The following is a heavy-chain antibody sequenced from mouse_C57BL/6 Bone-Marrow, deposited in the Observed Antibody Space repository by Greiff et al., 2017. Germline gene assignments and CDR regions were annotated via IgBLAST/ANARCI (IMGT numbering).Heavy chain of an antibody. J-gene: IGHJ3*01. CDR2: IYPRSGNT. V-gene: IGHV1-81*01. CDR3: ARNERFAY. CDR1: GYTFTSYG. Sequence: QVQLQQSGAELARPGASVKLSCKASGYTFTSYGISWVKQRTGQGLEWIGEIYPRSGNTYYNGKFKGKATLTADRASSTAYMELPSLTSGDSAVYFCARNERFAYWGQGTLVTVSA.